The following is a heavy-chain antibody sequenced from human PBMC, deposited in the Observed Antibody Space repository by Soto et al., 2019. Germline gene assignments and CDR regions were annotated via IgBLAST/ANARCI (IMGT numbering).Heavy chain of an antibody. CDR3: ARFAVAGTERFPFDY. J-gene: IGHJ4*02. CDR1: GGSISSYY. CDR2: IYYRGST. D-gene: IGHD6-19*01. Sequence: SETLSLTCTVSGGSISSYYWSWIRQPPGKGLEWIGYIYYRGSTNYNPSLKSRVTISVDTSKNQFSLKLSSVTAADTAVYYCARFAVAGTERFPFDYWGQGTLVTVSS. V-gene: IGHV4-59*01.